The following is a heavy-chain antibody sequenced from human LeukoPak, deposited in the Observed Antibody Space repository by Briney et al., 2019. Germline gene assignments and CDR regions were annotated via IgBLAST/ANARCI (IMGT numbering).Heavy chain of an antibody. J-gene: IGHJ4*02. CDR2: IGYDGSNK. CDR1: GFTFSSYG. V-gene: IGHV3-33*06. Sequence: PGGSLRLSCAASGFTFSSYGMHWVRQAPGKGLEWVAVIGYDGSNKYYADSVKGRFTISRDNSKNTLYLQMNSQRAEDTAVYYCAKSPYSSGWGVDYWGQGTLVTVSS. CDR3: AKSPYSSGWGVDY. D-gene: IGHD6-19*01.